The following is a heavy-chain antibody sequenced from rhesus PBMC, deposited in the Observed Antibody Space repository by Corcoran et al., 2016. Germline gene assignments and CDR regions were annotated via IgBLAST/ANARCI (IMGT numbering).Heavy chain of an antibody. CDR1: GESFSSDW. V-gene: IGHV4-80*01. Sequence: QVQLQESGPGLVKPSETPSPTRAVSGESFSSDWWSRIRQSPAKGLEWIGGINGDSGSNNSNPSLKSRVTLSKDASKNQFSLKMSCMPDADTAVYYCARSPGSWMLDLWGQGVLVTVSS. CDR2: INGDSGSN. CDR3: ARSPGSWMLDL. D-gene: IGHD1-1-1*01. J-gene: IGHJ4*01.